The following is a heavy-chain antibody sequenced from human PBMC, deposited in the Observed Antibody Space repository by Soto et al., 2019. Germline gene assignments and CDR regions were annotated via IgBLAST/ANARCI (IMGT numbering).Heavy chain of an antibody. Sequence: QVQLVQSGAEVKKPGSSVKVSCKASGGTFSSYTITWVRQAPGQGLEWMGRIIPLLDIANYAQKLQGRVTIAADRSTGTAYMELNSLKSEDTAVYYWASSPRYCETPAGYTPFDYWGQGTLVTVSS. V-gene: IGHV1-69*02. CDR3: ASSPRYCETPAGYTPFDY. D-gene: IGHD3-9*01. J-gene: IGHJ4*02. CDR1: GGTFSSYT. CDR2: IIPLLDIA.